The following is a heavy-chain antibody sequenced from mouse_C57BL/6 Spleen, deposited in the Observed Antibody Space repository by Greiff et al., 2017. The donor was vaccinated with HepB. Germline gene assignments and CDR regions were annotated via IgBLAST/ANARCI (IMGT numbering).Heavy chain of an antibody. J-gene: IGHJ1*03. Sequence: EVKLVESGGGLVQPGGSMKLSCAASGFTFSDAWMDWVRQSPGKGLEWVAEIRNKDNNHATYYAESVKGRFTISRDDSKSSVYLQMNSLRAEDTGIYYCTISYHWYFDVWGTGTTVTVSS. CDR2: IRNKDNNHAT. CDR3: TISYHWYFDV. CDR1: GFTFSDAW. V-gene: IGHV6-6*01.